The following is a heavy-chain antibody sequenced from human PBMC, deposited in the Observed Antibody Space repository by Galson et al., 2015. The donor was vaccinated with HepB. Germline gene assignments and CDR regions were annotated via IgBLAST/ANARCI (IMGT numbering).Heavy chain of an antibody. V-gene: IGHV2-70*11. Sequence: PALVKPTQTLTLTCTFSGFSLRTSGMCVSWIRQPPGKALEWLARIDWDDDKYYSTSLKTRLTISKDTSKNQVVLTMTNMDPVDTATYYCARNRVNPQPYFDYWGQGTLVTVSS. D-gene: IGHD2-2*01. J-gene: IGHJ4*02. CDR1: GFSLRTSGMC. CDR3: ARNRVNPQPYFDY. CDR2: IDWDDDK.